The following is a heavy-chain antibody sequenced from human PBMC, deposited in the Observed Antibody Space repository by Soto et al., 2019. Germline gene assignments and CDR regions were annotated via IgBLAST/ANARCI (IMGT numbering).Heavy chain of an antibody. CDR2: MYYSGST. CDR3: ARIVVIPAAPDYYNYYGVDV. V-gene: IGHV4-39*01. J-gene: IGHJ6*02. D-gene: IGHD2-2*01. Sequence: QLQLQESGPGLVKPSETLSLTCTVSGDSIISSNYYWAWIRQSPGKGLEWIGNMYYSGSTYYTLSLKSRVTMSVDTSKNQFSLKISSVTAADTSVYYCARIVVIPAAPDYYNYYGVDVWGQGTTVTVSS. CDR1: GDSIISSNYY.